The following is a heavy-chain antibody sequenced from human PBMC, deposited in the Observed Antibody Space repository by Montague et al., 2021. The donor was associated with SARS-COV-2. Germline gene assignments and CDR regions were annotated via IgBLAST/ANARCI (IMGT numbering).Heavy chain of an antibody. J-gene: IGHJ6*02. CDR1: GGSISAGYY. D-gene: IGHD6-19*01. CDR2: INYNGST. CDR3: ASAIAVADTHHYYYGMDV. Sequence: TLSLTCTVSGGSISAGYYWTWIRQNPGQGLVWIRYINYNGSTYYKPSLKSRDNRSIHTSPHQFSLKVCSVTAADTDTYFCASAIAVADTHHYYYGMDVWGQGATGTVSS. V-gene: IGHV4-31*03.